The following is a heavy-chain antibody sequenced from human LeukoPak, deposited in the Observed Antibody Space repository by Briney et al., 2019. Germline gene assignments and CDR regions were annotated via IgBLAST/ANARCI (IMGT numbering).Heavy chain of an antibody. J-gene: IGHJ3*02. CDR2: IASDGSQT. D-gene: IGHD2-21*01. Sequence: TGGSLRLSCAASGLTFTTNFMHWVRQAPGKGLEWVADIASDGSQTFYVESVKGRFTISRDNSKNTLYLQMNSLRAEDTAVYFCARERQDTILHSGAFDIWGQGTMVTVSS. CDR1: GLTFTTNF. CDR3: ARERQDTILHSGAFDI. V-gene: IGHV3-30-3*01.